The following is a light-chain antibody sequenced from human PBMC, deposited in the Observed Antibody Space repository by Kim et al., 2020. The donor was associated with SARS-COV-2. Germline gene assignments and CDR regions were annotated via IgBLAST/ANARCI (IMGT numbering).Light chain of an antibody. Sequence: GSAGERATLSCRASQSVSSNLAWYHQKPGQAPRLLIYGASTRATGIPARFSGSGSGTEFTLTISSLQSEDFAVYYCQQYNNWPLTFGGGTKVDIK. CDR1: QSVSSN. CDR2: GAS. J-gene: IGKJ4*01. CDR3: QQYNNWPLT. V-gene: IGKV3-15*01.